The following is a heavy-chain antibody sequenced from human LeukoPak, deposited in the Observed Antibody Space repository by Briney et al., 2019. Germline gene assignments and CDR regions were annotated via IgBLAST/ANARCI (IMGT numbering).Heavy chain of an antibody. J-gene: IGHJ6*02. D-gene: IGHD6-13*01. Sequence: GGSLRLSCAASGFTFSNYNMNWVRQAPGKGLEWVSYISSSSSTIYYADSVKGRFTISRDSAKNSLYLQMNSLRAEDTALYYCARSSWYYYYGMDVWGQGTTVTVSS. CDR1: GFTFSNYN. V-gene: IGHV3-48*01. CDR2: ISSSSSTI. CDR3: ARSSWYYYYGMDV.